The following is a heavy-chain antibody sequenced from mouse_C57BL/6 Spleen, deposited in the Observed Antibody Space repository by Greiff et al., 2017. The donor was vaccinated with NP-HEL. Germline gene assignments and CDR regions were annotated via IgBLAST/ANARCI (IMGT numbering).Heavy chain of an antibody. V-gene: IGHV1-52*01. Sequence: VQLQQPGAELVRPGSSVKLSCKASGYTFTSYWMHWVKQRPIQGLEWIGNIDPSDSETHYNQKFKDKATLTVDKSSSTAYMQISSLTSEDSAVYYCAREDGNYDVWGTGTTVTVSS. CDR1: GYTFTSYW. CDR3: AREDGNYDV. J-gene: IGHJ1*03. CDR2: IDPSDSET. D-gene: IGHD2-1*01.